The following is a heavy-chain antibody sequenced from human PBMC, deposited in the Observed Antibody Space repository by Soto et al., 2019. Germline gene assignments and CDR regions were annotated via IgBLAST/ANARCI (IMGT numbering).Heavy chain of an antibody. CDR3: ARLPYGDLGYYYYYYGMDV. CDR1: GGSFSGYY. J-gene: IGHJ6*02. Sequence: PSETLSLTCAVYGGSFSGYYWSWIRQPPGKGLEWIGEINHSGSTNHNPSLKSRVTISVDTSKNQFSLKLSSVTAADTAVYYCARLPYGDLGYYYYYYGMDVWGQGTTVTVSS. D-gene: IGHD4-17*01. V-gene: IGHV4-34*01. CDR2: INHSGST.